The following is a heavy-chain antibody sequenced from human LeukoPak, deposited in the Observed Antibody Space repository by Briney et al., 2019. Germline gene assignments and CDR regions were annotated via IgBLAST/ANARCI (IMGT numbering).Heavy chain of an antibody. V-gene: IGHV1-8*01. J-gene: IGHJ6*02. CDR2: MNPNSGNT. D-gene: IGHD3-3*01. Sequence: ASVKVSCKASGYTFTSYDINWVRRATGQGLEWMGWMNPNSGNTGYAQKFQGRVTMTRNTSISTAYMELSSLGSEDTAVYYCARAVYDFWSGYTGPRNYYYGMDVWGQGTTVTVSS. CDR1: GYTFTSYD. CDR3: ARAVYDFWSGYTGPRNYYYGMDV.